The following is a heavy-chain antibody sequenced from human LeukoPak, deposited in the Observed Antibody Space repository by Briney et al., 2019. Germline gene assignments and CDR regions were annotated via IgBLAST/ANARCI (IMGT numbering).Heavy chain of an antibody. Sequence: GASVKVSCKASGYTFTGYYMHWVRQAPGQGPEWMGWINPNSGGTNYAQKFQGRVTMTRDTSINTAYMELSRLRSDDTAVYYCARIDGYSVAYWGQGTLVTVSS. J-gene: IGHJ4*02. CDR2: INPNSGGT. CDR1: GYTFTGYY. V-gene: IGHV1-2*02. CDR3: ARIDGYSVAY. D-gene: IGHD2-15*01.